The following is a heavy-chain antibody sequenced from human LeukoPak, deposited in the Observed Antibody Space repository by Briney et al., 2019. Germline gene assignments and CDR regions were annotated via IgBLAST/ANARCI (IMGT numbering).Heavy chain of an antibody. CDR2: ISYDGSNK. CDR1: GFIFSTFG. V-gene: IGHV3-30*18. Sequence: GRSLRLSCAASGFIFSTFGMHWVRQAPGKGLEWVAVISYDGSNKYYADSVKGRFTLSRDNSKNTLYLQMDSLRAEDTAVYYCAKDLTPAWGIFGMDVWGQGTTVTVSS. D-gene: IGHD3-16*01. J-gene: IGHJ6*02. CDR3: AKDLTPAWGIFGMDV.